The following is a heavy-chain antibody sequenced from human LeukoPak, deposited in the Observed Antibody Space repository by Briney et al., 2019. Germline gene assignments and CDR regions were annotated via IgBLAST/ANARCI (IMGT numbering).Heavy chain of an antibody. D-gene: IGHD3-22*01. V-gene: IGHV3-30*02. J-gene: IGHJ4*02. CDR3: AKSEGYYYDSSGYSGRFFDY. CDR1: GFTFSSYG. CDR2: IRYDGGNK. Sequence: PGGSLRLSCAASGFTFSSYGVHWVRQAPGKGLERVAFIRYDGGNKYYADSVKGRFTISRDNSKNTLYLQMNSLRAEDTPGYYCAKSEGYYYDSSGYSGRFFDYWGQGTLVTVSS.